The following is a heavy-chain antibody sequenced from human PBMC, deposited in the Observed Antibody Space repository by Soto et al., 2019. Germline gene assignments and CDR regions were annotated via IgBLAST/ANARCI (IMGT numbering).Heavy chain of an antibody. CDR1: GGSISSSSYY. J-gene: IGHJ5*02. D-gene: IGHD1-26*01. V-gene: IGHV4-39*02. CDR3: ARDEGSSPAGGWFDP. Sequence: QLQLQESGPGLVKPSETLSLTCTVSGGSISSSSYYWGWIRQPPGKGLEWIGSIYYSGSTYYNPSLKSRVTISVDTSKNQFSLKLSSVTAADTAVYYCARDEGSSPAGGWFDPWGQGTLVTVSS. CDR2: IYYSGST.